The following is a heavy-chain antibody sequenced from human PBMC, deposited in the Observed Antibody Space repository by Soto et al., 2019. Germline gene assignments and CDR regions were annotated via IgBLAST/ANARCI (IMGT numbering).Heavy chain of an antibody. CDR1: GGTFSSYA. V-gene: IGHV1-69*01. D-gene: IGHD3-10*01. CDR3: ARDEYYYGAGKDYGMDV. CDR2: IIPIFGTA. J-gene: IGHJ6*02. Sequence: QVQLVQSGAEVKKPGSSVKVSCKASGGTFSSYAISWVRQAPGQGLEWMGGIIPIFGTANYAQKFQGRVTITGDESTSTAYMELISLRSEDTAVYYCARDEYYYGAGKDYGMDVWGQGNTVTVSS.